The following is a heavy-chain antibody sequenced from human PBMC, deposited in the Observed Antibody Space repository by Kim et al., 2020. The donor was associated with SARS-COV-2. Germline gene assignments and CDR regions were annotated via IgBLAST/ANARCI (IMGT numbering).Heavy chain of an antibody. CDR2: IYPGDSDT. Sequence: GESLKISCKGSGYSFTSYWIGWVRQMPGKVLEWMGIIYPGDSDTSYSPSFQGQVTISADKPISTAYLQRSSLKASDTAMYYCARQRWGYYGSGYYYYGMDVWGKGTTGSVAS. J-gene: IGHJ6*04. V-gene: IGHV5-51*01. CDR3: ARQRWGYYGSGYYYYGMDV. D-gene: IGHD3-10*01. CDR1: GYSFTSYW.